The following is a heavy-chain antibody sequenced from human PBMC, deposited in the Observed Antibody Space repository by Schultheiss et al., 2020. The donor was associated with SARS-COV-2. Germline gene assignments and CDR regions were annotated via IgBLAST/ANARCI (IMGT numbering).Heavy chain of an antibody. CDR3: ARALGYSYVDYGMDV. Sequence: SETLSLTCTVSGGSISSYYWSWIRQPPGKGLEWIGEINHSGSTNYNPSLKSRVTISVDTSKNQFSLKLSSVTAADTAVYYCARALGYSYVDYGMDVWGQGTTVTVSS. CDR1: GGSISSYY. V-gene: IGHV4-34*01. CDR2: INHSGST. J-gene: IGHJ6*02. D-gene: IGHD5-18*01.